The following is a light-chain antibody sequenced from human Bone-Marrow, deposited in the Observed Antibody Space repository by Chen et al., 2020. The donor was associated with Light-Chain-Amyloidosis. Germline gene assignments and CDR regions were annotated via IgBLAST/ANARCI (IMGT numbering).Light chain of an antibody. Sequence: SYVMTQPSSVSVAPGQTATIACGGNNIGSTRVHWYQQMPGHAPLLVVYDDSDRPSGIPERLSGSNSGNTAALTISRVEAGDEADYYCQVWDRSSGRPVFGGGTKLSVL. J-gene: IGLJ3*02. CDR1: NIGSTR. CDR2: DDS. CDR3: QVWDRSSGRPV. V-gene: IGLV3-21*02.